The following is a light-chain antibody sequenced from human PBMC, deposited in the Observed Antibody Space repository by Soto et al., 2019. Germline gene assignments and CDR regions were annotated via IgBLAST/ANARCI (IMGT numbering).Light chain of an antibody. J-gene: IGKJ2*01. CDR3: QQYNNWPPYT. CDR2: GAD. V-gene: IGKV3-15*01. CDR1: ESVSTN. Sequence: EIVLTQSPATLSLAPGESVTLSCSARESVSTNLAWYQQKPGQAPRLLIYGADTRATGVPARFSGSGSGTEFTLTISSLQSEDFAVYYCQQYNNWPPYTFGQGTKVDIK.